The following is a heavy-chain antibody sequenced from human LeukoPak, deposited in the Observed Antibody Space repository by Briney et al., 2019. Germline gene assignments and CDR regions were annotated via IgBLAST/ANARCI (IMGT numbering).Heavy chain of an antibody. CDR1: GGSFSGYY. D-gene: IGHD2-15*01. CDR3: ATTVGYCSGGSCYGWFDP. V-gene: IGHV4-34*01. Sequence: SETLSLTCAVYGGSFSGYYWSWIRQPPGKGLEWIGEINHSGSTNCNPSLKSRVTISVDTSKNQFSLKLSSVTAADTAVYYCATTVGYCSGGSCYGWFDPWGQGTLVTVSS. J-gene: IGHJ5*02. CDR2: INHSGST.